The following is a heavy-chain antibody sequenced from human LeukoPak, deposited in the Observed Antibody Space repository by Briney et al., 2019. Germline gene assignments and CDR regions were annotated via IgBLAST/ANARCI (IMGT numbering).Heavy chain of an antibody. D-gene: IGHD5-12*01. CDR1: GYTFTNYD. J-gene: IGHJ4*02. V-gene: IGHV1-69*13. Sequence: ASVKVSCKASGYTFTNYDINWVRQAPGQGLEWMGGVIPMFGASNLAQEFQGRVTITADASSTLVYMEMSSLISEDTAVYYCARTPPYSGYDFHDDWGQGTLVTVSS. CDR3: ARTPPYSGYDFHDD. CDR2: VIPMFGAS.